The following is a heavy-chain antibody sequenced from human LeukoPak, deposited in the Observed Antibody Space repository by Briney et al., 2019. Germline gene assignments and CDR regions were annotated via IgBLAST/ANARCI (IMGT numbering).Heavy chain of an antibody. CDR1: GGSISSYY. D-gene: IGHD3-22*01. V-gene: IGHV4-4*07. J-gene: IGHJ3*02. CDR3: ARALPPYYYDSSGYYRPDAFGI. CDR2: IYTSGST. Sequence: SETLSLTCTVSGGSISSYYWSWIRQPAGKGLEWIGRIYTSGSTNYNPSLKSQVTMSVDTSKNQFSLKLSSVTAADTAVYYCARALPPYYYDSSGYYRPDAFGIWGQGTMVTVSS.